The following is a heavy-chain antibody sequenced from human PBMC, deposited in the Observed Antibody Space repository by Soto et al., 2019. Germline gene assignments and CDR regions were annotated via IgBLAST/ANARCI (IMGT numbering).Heavy chain of an antibody. Sequence: PSETLSLTCSVSGGSITSVDHYWSWIRQPPGKGLEWIGYIYYSGSTYYNPSLKSRVTISIDTSRNQFSLKLRSVTAADTAVYYWARSPYSSSSLDCFDPWGQGMLVTVSS. CDR3: ARSPYSSSSLDCFDP. CDR2: IYYSGST. D-gene: IGHD6-6*01. J-gene: IGHJ5*02. CDR1: GGSITSVDHY. V-gene: IGHV4-30-4*01.